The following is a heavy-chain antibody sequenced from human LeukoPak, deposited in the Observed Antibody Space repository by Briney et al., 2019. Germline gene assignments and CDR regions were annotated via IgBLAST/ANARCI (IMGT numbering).Heavy chain of an antibody. V-gene: IGHV4-39*07. CDR3: AKGSRWFDP. CDR2: IYYSGST. J-gene: IGHJ5*02. Sequence: PSETLSLTCTVSGGSISSSSYYWGWIRQPPGKGLEWIANIYYSGSTYYNPSLKSRVTISVDTSKNQLSLKLSSVTAADTAVYYCAKGSRWFDPWGQGTLVAVSS. CDR1: GGSISSSSYY.